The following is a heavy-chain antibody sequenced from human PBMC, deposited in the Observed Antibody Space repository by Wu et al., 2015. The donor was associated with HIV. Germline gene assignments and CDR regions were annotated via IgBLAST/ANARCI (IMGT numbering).Heavy chain of an antibody. V-gene: IGHV1-2*02. CDR3: TRGTRNHLFDY. D-gene: IGHD1-14*01. CDR1: GYTFTGYY. J-gene: IGHJ4*02. CDR2: INPNSGAT. Sequence: QVQLVQSGAEVKKPGASVKVSCKASGYTFTGYYMHWVRQAPGQGLEWMGWINPNSGATNSAQKFKGRVTMTRDTSISTAYMEVSGLRSDDTAMYYXTRGTRNHLFDYWGQGTLVTVSS.